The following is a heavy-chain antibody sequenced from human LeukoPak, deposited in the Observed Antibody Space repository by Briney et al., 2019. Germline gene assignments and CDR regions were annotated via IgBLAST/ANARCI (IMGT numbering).Heavy chain of an antibody. Sequence: TGGSLIFSCTASGFTISGDAMHWVRQAPGKGLQWVAHISFDGSYKYYADSVKGRFTISRDNSKNTLYLQMNSLRTDDTALFYCARETPDALDLWGPGTLGTVSS. CDR1: GFTISGDA. V-gene: IGHV3-30*04. CDR2: ISFDGSYK. CDR3: ARETPDALDL. J-gene: IGHJ3*01.